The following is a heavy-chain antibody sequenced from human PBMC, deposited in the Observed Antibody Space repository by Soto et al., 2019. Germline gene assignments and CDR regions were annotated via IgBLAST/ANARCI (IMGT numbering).Heavy chain of an antibody. D-gene: IGHD1-1*01. J-gene: IGHJ4*02. V-gene: IGHV1-18*01. CDR2: ISAHDGNT. CDR3: XXXXYGDY. Sequence: QVHLVQSGAEVKKPGASVKVSCKGSGYDFTTYGITWVRQAPGQGLEWMAWISAHDGNTDYAQKLQGRVTVTRDTXXXXXXXXXXXXXXXXXXXXXXXXXXYGDYWGQGALVTVSS. CDR1: GYDFTTYG.